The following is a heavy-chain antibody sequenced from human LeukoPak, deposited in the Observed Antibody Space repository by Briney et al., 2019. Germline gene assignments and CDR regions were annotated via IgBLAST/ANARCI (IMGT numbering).Heavy chain of an antibody. CDR1: GFTFSSCW. V-gene: IGHV3-74*01. CDR2: INSDGSST. Sequence: GGSLRLSCAASGFTFSSCWMHWVLQAPGKGLVWVSRINSDGSSTSYADSVKGRFTISRDNAKNTLYLQMNSLRAEDTAVYYCARRIAVAGNFDYWGQGTLVTVSS. D-gene: IGHD6-19*01. CDR3: ARRIAVAGNFDY. J-gene: IGHJ4*02.